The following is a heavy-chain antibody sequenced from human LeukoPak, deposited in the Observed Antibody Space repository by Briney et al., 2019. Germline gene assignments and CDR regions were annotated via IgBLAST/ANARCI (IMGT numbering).Heavy chain of an antibody. CDR3: ARHGDDASGGALPRAD. CDR2: IYPSNSDT. Sequence: RGESLKISCKGSGYIFSNYWIGWVRQMPGKGLEWKGIIYPSNSDTRYSPSFQGQVTLSVDKSINTAYLQWSSLKASDTAMYYCARHGDDASGGALPRADWGQGTLVTVSS. V-gene: IGHV5-51*01. D-gene: IGHD2-15*01. J-gene: IGHJ4*02. CDR1: GYIFSNYW.